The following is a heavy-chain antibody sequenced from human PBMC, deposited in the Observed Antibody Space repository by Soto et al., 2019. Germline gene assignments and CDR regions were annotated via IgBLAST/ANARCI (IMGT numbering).Heavy chain of an antibody. V-gene: IGHV4-4*07. J-gene: IGHJ5*02. CDR1: GASISGFY. D-gene: IGHD1-1*01. CDR2: IYATGTT. CDR3: VRDGTKTLRDWFDT. Sequence: PSETLSLTCTVSGASISGFYWSWIRKSAGKGLEWIGRIYATGTTDYNPSLKSRVMMSVDTSKKQFSLKLRSVTAADTAVYYCVRDGTKTLRDWFDTWGQGISVTV.